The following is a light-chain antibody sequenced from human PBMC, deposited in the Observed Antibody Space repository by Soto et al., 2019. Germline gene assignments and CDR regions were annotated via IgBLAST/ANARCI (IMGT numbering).Light chain of an antibody. CDR1: QSVSSNY. CDR3: QQYGSSSWT. V-gene: IGKV3-20*01. J-gene: IGKJ1*01. CDR2: GAS. Sequence: EIVLTQSPGTLSLSPGERATISCRASQSVSSNYLAWYQQKPGQAPRLLIYGASSRATGIPERFSGSGSGKDFTLTISRLEPEDFAVYYCQQYGSSSWTFGQGTKVEIK.